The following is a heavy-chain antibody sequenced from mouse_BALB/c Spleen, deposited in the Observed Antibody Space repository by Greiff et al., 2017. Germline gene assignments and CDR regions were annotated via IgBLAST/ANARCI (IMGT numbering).Heavy chain of an antibody. CDR3: ARDGIITTVVAKGFAY. CDR1: GFTFSDYY. V-gene: IGHV5-4*02. CDR2: ISDGGSYT. Sequence: EVKLVESGGGLVKPGGSLKLSCAASGFTFSDYYMYWVRQTPEKRLEWVATISDGGSYTYYPDSVKGRFTISRDNAKNNLYLQMSSLKSEDTAMYYCARDGIITTVVAKGFAYWGQGTLVTVSA. D-gene: IGHD1-1*01. J-gene: IGHJ3*01.